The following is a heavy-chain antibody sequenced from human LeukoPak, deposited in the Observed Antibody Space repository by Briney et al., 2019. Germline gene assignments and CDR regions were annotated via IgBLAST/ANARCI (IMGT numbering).Heavy chain of an antibody. V-gene: IGHV1-46*01. D-gene: IGHD3-22*01. Sequence: ASVKVSCKASGYTFTSYYMHWVRQAPGQGLEWMGIINPSGGGTSYAQKFQGRVTMTRDMSTSTVYMELSSLRSEDTAVYYCARDYYYDSSGSSAGMNWFDPWGQGTLVTVSS. CDR1: GYTFTSYY. J-gene: IGHJ5*02. CDR3: ARDYYYDSSGSSAGMNWFDP. CDR2: INPSGGGT.